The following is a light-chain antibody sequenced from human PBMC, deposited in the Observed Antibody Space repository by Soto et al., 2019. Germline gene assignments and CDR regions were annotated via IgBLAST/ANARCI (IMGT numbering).Light chain of an antibody. CDR3: QQYNNWPPIT. CDR1: QSVSSN. J-gene: IGKJ5*01. CDR2: GAS. Sequence: EIVMTQSQATLSVSPGERATLSCMASQSVSSNLAWSQQKPGQAPRLLIYGASTRAPGIPARFSGSGSGTEFTLTISSLQSEEFAVYYCQQYNNWPPITVGQGTRLEIK. V-gene: IGKV3-15*01.